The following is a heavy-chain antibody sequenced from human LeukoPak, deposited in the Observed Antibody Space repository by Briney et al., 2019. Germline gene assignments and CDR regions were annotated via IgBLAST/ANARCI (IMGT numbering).Heavy chain of an antibody. J-gene: IGHJ5*01. Sequence: GESLKISCKGSGFNFTAYWIAWVRQMPGKGLEWMGVSHPINSDTKYRPSFQGQVTISAAKSSSTAYLQSNSLKASATAMYYCARHQYYYDSSGNSGWFDSWGQGTLVTVSS. V-gene: IGHV5-51*01. CDR3: ARHQYYYDSSGNSGWFDS. CDR2: SHPINSDT. CDR1: GFNFTAYW. D-gene: IGHD3-22*01.